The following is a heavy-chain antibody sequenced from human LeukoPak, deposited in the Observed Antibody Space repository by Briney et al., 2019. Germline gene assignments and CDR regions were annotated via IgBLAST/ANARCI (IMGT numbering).Heavy chain of an antibody. D-gene: IGHD3-10*01. CDR3: ARPRYGSGSFDS. CDR1: GGSFSGYY. CDR2: VNHSGST. V-gene: IGHV4-34*01. J-gene: IGHJ4*02. Sequence: PSETLSLTCAVYGGSFSGYYWTWIRQPPGKGLEWIGDVNHSGSTTYNPSLNNRVTISVDTSKNQFSLRLTSVTAADTAVYYCARPRYGSGSFDSWGQGTLVTVSS.